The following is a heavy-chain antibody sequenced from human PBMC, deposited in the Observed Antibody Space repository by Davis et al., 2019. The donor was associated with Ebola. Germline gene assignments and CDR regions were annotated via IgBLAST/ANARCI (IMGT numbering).Heavy chain of an antibody. D-gene: IGHD3-22*01. CDR1: GYSFTRSW. CDR3: ARHGSSYYDSSGHPNPPYL. V-gene: IGHV5-51*01. CDR2: IFPGDSDT. J-gene: IGHJ4*02. Sequence: GESLKISCKGSGYSFTRSWIAWVRQMPGKGLEWMGIIFPGDSDTRYSPSFQGLVTISADTSTSTTYLQWSSLKASDTGMYYCARHGSSYYDSSGHPNPPYLWGLGTLVSVSS.